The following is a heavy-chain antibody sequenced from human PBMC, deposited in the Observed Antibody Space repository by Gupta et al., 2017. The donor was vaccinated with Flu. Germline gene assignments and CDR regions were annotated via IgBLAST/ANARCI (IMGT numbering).Heavy chain of an antibody. J-gene: IGHJ4*02. D-gene: IGHD4-17*01. Sequence: QVQLQESGPGLVKPSQTLSLTCTVSGGSISSGSYYWSWIRQPAGKGLEWIGRIYTSGSTNYNPSLKSRVTISVDTSKNQFSLKLSSVTAADTAVYYCAREATTPLYGDYFFDYWGQGTRVTVSS. CDR3: AREATTPLYGDYFFDY. CDR1: GGSISSGSYY. CDR2: IYTSGST. V-gene: IGHV4-61*02.